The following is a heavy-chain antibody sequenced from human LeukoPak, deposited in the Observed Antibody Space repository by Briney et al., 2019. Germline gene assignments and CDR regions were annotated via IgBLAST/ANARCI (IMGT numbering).Heavy chain of an antibody. CDR3: ARVRMWEWEAE. D-gene: IGHD3-3*01. Sequence: SETLSLTCAVYGGAFSGYYWSWIRQPPGKGREWIGEINHSGSTNYNPSLKSRVTISVDTSKNQCSLKRSSVTAADTAVYYCARVRMWEWEAEGGQGTLVTVSS. V-gene: IGHV4-34*01. CDR1: GGAFSGYY. CDR2: INHSGST. J-gene: IGHJ4*02.